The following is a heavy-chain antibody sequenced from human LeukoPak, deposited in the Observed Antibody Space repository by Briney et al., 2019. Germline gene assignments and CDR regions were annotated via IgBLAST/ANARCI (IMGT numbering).Heavy chain of an antibody. V-gene: IGHV4-38-2*01. D-gene: IGHD4-17*01. CDR3: ARVTVTTAAFDY. J-gene: IGHJ4*02. Sequence: SETLSLTCAVSGYSISSAYYWGWIRPPPGKGLEWIGSIYHSGSTDYNPSLKSRATISVDTSKNQFSLKLSSVTAADTAVYYCARVTVTTAAFDYWGQGTLVTVSS. CDR1: GYSISSAYY. CDR2: IYHSGST.